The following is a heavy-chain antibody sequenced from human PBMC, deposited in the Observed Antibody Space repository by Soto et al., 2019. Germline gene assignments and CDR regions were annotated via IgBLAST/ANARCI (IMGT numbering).Heavy chain of an antibody. J-gene: IGHJ6*03. CDR1: GFTFSSYA. CDR2: ISGSGGST. V-gene: IGHV3-23*01. D-gene: IGHD3-3*01. CDR3: AKNRQSDYYYYYMDV. Sequence: PGGSLRLSCAASGFTFSSYAMSWVRQAPGKGLEWVSAISGSGGSTYYADSVKGRFTISRDNSKNTLYLQMNSLRAEDTAVYYCAKNRQSDYYYYYMDVWGKGTTVTVSS.